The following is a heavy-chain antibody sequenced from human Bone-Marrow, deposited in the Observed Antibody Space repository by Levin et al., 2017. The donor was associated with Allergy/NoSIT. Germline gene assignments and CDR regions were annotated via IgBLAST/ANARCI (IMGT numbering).Heavy chain of an antibody. Sequence: KASETLSLTCAFSGGSFSDNYCTWIRQSPEKGLEWIGEINPSGSTSYNPSLRSRVTISVDTSKNQFSLNLRSVTATDTAVYYCAKGRRDTLFDPWGQGTLVTVSS. V-gene: IGHV4-34*01. CDR3: AKGRRDTLFDP. CDR1: GGSFSDNY. CDR2: INPSGST. J-gene: IGHJ5*02.